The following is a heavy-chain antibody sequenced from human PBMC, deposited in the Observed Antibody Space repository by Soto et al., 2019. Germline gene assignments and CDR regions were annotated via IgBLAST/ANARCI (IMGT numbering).Heavy chain of an antibody. CDR2: ITSSTSTI. D-gene: IGHD5-18*01. V-gene: IGHV3-48*01. CDR1: GFTLSSYW. Sequence: GGSLRLSCAASGFTLSSYWMHWVRQVPGKGLEWVSYITSSTSTIFYADSVKGRFTISRDNAKNSLYLQMNSPRAEDTAVYYCARDYSSYGPFDYWGQGTLVTVSS. CDR3: ARDYSSYGPFDY. J-gene: IGHJ4*02.